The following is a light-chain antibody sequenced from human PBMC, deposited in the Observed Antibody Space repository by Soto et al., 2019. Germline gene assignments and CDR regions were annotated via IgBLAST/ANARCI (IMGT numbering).Light chain of an antibody. J-gene: IGKJ5*01. CDR2: GAS. CDR3: QQYGSSLIT. CDR1: QSVSSSY. V-gene: IGKV3-20*01. Sequence: EIVLTQSPATLSLSPGERATLSCRASQSVSSSYLAWYQQKPGQAPRLLIYGASSRATGIPDRFSGSGSGTDFSLTINRLEPEDFAVYYCQQYGSSLITFGQGTRLEIK.